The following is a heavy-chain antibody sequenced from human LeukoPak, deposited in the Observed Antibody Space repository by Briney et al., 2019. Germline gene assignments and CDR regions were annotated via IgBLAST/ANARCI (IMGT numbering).Heavy chain of an antibody. Sequence: SVNVFCKACGYTFTCYYTHGARRPPGQGLEWMGWNNPNSGGTNYAQRFQGRVTVTRESSISTAYMELSRLISDDTAVYYCARSHLRFLEWLSNYYYYYYMDVWGKETTVTVSS. D-gene: IGHD3-3*01. CDR1: GYTFTCYY. CDR2: NNPNSGGT. CDR3: ARSHLRFLEWLSNYYYYYYMDV. V-gene: IGHV1-2*02. J-gene: IGHJ6*03.